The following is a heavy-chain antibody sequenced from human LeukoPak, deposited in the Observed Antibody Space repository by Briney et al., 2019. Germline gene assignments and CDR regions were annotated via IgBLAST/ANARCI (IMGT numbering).Heavy chain of an antibody. CDR2: VYDTGDT. Sequence: SETLSLTCTVSGASITRTYWSWIRQPPGRGPESVGYVYDTGDTSYNPSLKSRVTMSLDTSKNQFFLTLTSVTAADTAIYYCARRATSGNYQMLHFDSWGQGILVTVSS. CDR3: ARRATSGNYQMLHFDS. V-gene: IGHV4-59*08. CDR1: GASITRTY. J-gene: IGHJ4*01. D-gene: IGHD2-2*01.